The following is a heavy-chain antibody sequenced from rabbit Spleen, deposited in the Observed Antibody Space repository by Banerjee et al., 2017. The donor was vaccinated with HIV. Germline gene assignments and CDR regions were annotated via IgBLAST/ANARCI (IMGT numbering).Heavy chain of an antibody. CDR3: VRGASSSGYYNL. J-gene: IGHJ4*01. CDR1: GFDFSNYG. Sequence: QEQLVESGGGLVQPGGSLKLSCKASGFDFSNYGVSWVRQAPGKGLEWIGYIDLVFGSTFYANGVNGLFTISSHNAQNTLYLQVSSLTAADTATYFCVRGASSSGYYNLWGQGTLVTVS. D-gene: IGHD1-1*01. V-gene: IGHV1S47*01. CDR2: IDLVFGST.